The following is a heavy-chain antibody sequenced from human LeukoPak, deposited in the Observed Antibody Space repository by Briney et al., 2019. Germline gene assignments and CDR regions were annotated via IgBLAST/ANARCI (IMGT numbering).Heavy chain of an antibody. D-gene: IGHD4-17*01. CDR2: IFHTGST. J-gene: IGHJ4*02. CDR1: GGSTSSNW. CDR3: AGNGYYSIDY. Sequence: PSETLSLTCVVSGGSTSSNWWSWVRQPPGKGLEWIGEIFHTGSTNYNPSLKSRVTISPDKSKNQFSLEVTSVTAADTAVYYCAGNGYYSIDYWGQGTLVTVSS. V-gene: IGHV4-4*02.